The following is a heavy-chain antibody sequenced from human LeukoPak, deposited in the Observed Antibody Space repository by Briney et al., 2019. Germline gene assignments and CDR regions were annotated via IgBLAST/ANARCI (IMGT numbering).Heavy chain of an antibody. CDR1: GFTFSSYG. CDR2: IRYDGNNK. J-gene: IGHJ4*02. V-gene: IGHV3-30*02. CDR3: VKDRIFAFDY. D-gene: IGHD2-21*01. Sequence: PGGSLRLSCAASGFTFSSYGVHWVRQAPGKGLEWVAFIRYDGNNKYYADSVKGRFTISRDNSKSTLYLQMNSLRPEDTAVYYCVKDRIFAFDYWGQGTLVTVSS.